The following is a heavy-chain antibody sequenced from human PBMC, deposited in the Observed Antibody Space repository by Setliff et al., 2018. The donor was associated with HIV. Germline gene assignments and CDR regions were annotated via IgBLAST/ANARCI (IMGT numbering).Heavy chain of an antibody. CDR2: ISWDGGST. V-gene: IGHV3-43D*04. Sequence: PGGSLRLSCAASGFTFDDYAMHWVRQAPGKGLEWVSLISWDGGSTYYADSVKRRFTISRDNSTNSLYLQMNSLRAEDTALYYCAKGYRRSSGWPEYYYYAMDVWGQGTTVTVSS. J-gene: IGHJ6*02. D-gene: IGHD6-19*01. CDR3: AKGYRRSSGWPEYYYYAMDV. CDR1: GFTFDDYA.